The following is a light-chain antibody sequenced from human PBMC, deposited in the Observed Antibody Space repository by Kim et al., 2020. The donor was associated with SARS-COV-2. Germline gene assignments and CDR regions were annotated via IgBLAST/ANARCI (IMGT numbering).Light chain of an antibody. CDR1: QDISTS. CDR3: QQASNFPPFN. Sequence: IQVTQSPSSVSASVGDRVTITCRASQDISTSLGWYQHRAGEAPKLLIWGASTLQSGVPARFSGSGSGTDFTLTISSLQPEDFATYYCQQASNFPPFNFGPGTKVDIK. CDR2: GAS. J-gene: IGKJ3*01. V-gene: IGKV1-12*01.